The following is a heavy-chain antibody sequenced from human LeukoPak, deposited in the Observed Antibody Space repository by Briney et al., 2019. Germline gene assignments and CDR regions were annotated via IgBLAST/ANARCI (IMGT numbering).Heavy chain of an antibody. CDR1: GFTFSNAW. D-gene: IGHD3-22*01. V-gene: IGHV3-15*01. Sequence: GGSLRLSCAASGFTFSNAWMSWVRQAPGKGLEWVGRIKSKTDGGTTDYAAPVKGRFTISRDDSKNTLYLQMNSLKTEDTAVYYCTIASIVVAYYYYYYGMDVWGKGTTVTVSS. J-gene: IGHJ6*04. CDR2: IKSKTDGGTT. CDR3: TIASIVVAYYYYYYGMDV.